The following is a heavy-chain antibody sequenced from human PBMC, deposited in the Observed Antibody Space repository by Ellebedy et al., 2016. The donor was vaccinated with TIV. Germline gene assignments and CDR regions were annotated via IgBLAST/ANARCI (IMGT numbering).Heavy chain of an antibody. V-gene: IGHV1-69*13. CDR2: IIRLSGTA. D-gene: IGHD6-19*01. J-gene: IGHJ4*02. CDR1: GGTFYSYG. Sequence: SVKVSCXASGGTFYSYGISWVRQAPGQGLEWMGGIIRLSGTANYAQNFQGRVTITADESTRTAYMELSRLRSEDTAVYYCAREAALGSSGWLYFDYWGQGTLVTVSS. CDR3: AREAALGSSGWLYFDY.